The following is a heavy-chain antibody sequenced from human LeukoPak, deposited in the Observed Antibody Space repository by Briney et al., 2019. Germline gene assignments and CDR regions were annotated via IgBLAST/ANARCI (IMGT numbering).Heavy chain of an antibody. CDR1: GGSISSYY. CDR3: ARGEATMVRGVIIISPVKGFDY. CDR2: IYYSGST. J-gene: IGHJ4*02. V-gene: IGHV4-59*01. Sequence: SETLSLTCTVSGGSISSYYWSWIRQPPGKGLEWIGYIYYSGSTNYNPSLKSRVTISVDTSKNQFSLKLSSVTAADTAVYYCARGEATMVRGVIIISPVKGFDYWGQGTLVTVSS. D-gene: IGHD3-10*01.